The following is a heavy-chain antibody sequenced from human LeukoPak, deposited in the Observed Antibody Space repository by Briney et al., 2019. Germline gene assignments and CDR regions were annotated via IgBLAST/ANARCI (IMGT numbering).Heavy chain of an antibody. D-gene: IGHD4-17*01. J-gene: IGHJ2*01. CDR2: IYSSGST. CDR1: GESINSFY. CDR3: ARVYGDYVPWYFDL. V-gene: IGHV4-4*07. Sequence: PSETLSLTCTVSGESINSFYWSWIRQPAGKGLEWIGRIYSSGSTNYSPSLKSRVTISVDTSKNQFSLKLSSVTAADTAVYYCARVYGDYVPWYFDLWGRGTLVTVSS.